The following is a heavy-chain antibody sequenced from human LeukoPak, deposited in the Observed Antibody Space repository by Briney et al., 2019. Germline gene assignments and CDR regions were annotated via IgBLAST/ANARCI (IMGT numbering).Heavy chain of an antibody. D-gene: IGHD2-2*02. V-gene: IGHV3-30*02. CDR1: GFTFSSYG. Sequence: GGSLRLSCAASGFTFSSYGMHWVRQAPGKGLEWVAFIRYDGSNKYYADSVKGRFTISRDNSKNTLYLQMNSLRAEDTAVYYCAKDRYSYCSSTSCYTDYWGQETLVTVSS. CDR3: AKDRYSYCSSTSCYTDY. CDR2: IRYDGSNK. J-gene: IGHJ4*02.